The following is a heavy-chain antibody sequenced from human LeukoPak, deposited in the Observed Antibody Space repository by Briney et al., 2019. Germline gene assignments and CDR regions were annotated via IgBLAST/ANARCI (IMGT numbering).Heavy chain of an antibody. D-gene: IGHD6-13*01. CDR1: GFTFSSYA. V-gene: IGHV3-23*01. CDR2: ISGSGGST. J-gene: IGHJ4*02. CDR3: AKDSLPRIAAAGTDFDY. Sequence: PGGSLRLSCAASGFTFSSYAMSWVRQAPGKGLEWISAISGSGGSTYYADSVKGRFTISRDNSKNTLYLQMNSLRAEDTAVYYCAKDSLPRIAAAGTDFDYWGQGTLVTVSS.